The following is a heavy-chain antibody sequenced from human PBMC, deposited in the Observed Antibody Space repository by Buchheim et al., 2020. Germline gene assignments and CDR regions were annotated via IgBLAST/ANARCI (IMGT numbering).Heavy chain of an antibody. CDR1: GFIFSSYA. CDR2: MSYDGSNK. J-gene: IGHJ4*02. Sequence: QVQLVESGGGVVQPGRSLRLSCAASGFIFSSYAMHWVRQAPGKGLEWVSVMSYDGSNKYYADSVKGRFTISRDNSKNTLYLQMNSLRVEDTAVYFCARPPSRGAARPVYFDYWGQGTL. V-gene: IGHV3-30-3*01. D-gene: IGHD6-6*01. CDR3: ARPPSRGAARPVYFDY.